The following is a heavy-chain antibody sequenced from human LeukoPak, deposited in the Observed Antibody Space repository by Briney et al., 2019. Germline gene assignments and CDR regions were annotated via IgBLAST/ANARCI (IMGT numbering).Heavy chain of an antibody. Sequence: SQTLSLTCTVSGGSISSYYWSWIRQPPGKGLEWIGYIYYSGTTNYNPPLKSRVTISVDTSKNQFSLKLSSVTAADTAVYYCARVVSHWFDPWGQGTPLTVSS. V-gene: IGHV4-59*01. D-gene: IGHD3-10*01. CDR2: IYYSGTT. CDR3: ARVVSHWFDP. CDR1: GGSISSYY. J-gene: IGHJ5*02.